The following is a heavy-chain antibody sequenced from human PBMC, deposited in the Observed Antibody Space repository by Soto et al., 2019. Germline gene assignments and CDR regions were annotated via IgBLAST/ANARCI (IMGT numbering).Heavy chain of an antibody. J-gene: IGHJ5*02. CDR3: ARGRSSGFRWFDP. Sequence: ASVKVSRKASGYTFASYAISWMRQAPGQGLEWMGWISAYNGNTNYAQKLQGRVTMTTDTSTSTAYMELRSLRSDDTAVYYCARGRSSGFRWFDPWGQGTLVTVSS. V-gene: IGHV1-18*01. D-gene: IGHD6-19*01. CDR2: ISAYNGNT. CDR1: GYTFASYA.